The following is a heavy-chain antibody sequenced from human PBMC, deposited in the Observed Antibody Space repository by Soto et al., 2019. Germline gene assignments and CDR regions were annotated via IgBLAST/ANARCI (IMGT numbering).Heavy chain of an antibody. CDR3: ERDSTYYDFWSGYYTCPMDV. CDR1: GGTFSIYT. D-gene: IGHD3-3*01. Sequence: SVKVSCKASGGTFSIYTISWVRQAPGQGLEWMGRIIPILGIANYAQKFQGRVTITADKSTSTAYMELSSLRSEDTAVYYCERDSTYYDFWSGYYTCPMDVWGKGTTVTVSS. J-gene: IGHJ6*03. V-gene: IGHV1-69*04. CDR2: IIPILGIA.